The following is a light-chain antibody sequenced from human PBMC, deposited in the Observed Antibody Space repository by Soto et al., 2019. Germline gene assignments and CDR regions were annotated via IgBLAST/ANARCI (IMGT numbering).Light chain of an antibody. Sequence: QPVLTQPPSVSGAPGQRVTISCTGSSSNIGSLYDVHWYQHLPGTAPKLLIYDNNNRPSGVPDRFSGSKSGNTASLTISGLQPEDEADYSCCSYSGSRLIFGGGTKVTVL. V-gene: IGLV1-40*01. J-gene: IGLJ2*01. CDR2: DNN. CDR1: SSNIGSLYD. CDR3: CSYSGSRLI.